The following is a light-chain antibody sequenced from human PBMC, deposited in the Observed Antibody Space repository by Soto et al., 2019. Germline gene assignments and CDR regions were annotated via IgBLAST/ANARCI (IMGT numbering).Light chain of an antibody. CDR3: SSYTNINTRACV. J-gene: IGLJ1*01. CDR2: EVS. Sequence: QSVLTQPASVSGSPGQSITISCTGTSSDVGGYKYVSWHLQHPGKAPELVIYEVSDRPSGVSNRFSGSKSGNTASLTISGLQAEDEADYYCSSYTNINTRACVFGTGTKVTVL. V-gene: IGLV2-14*01. CDR1: SSDVGGYKY.